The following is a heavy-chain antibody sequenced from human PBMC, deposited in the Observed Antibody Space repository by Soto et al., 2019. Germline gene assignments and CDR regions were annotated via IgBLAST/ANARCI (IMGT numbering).Heavy chain of an antibody. CDR3: TRLRLDSLFQH. D-gene: IGHD3-9*01. V-gene: IGHV3-73*01. CDR1: GFTFSGSA. J-gene: IGHJ1*01. CDR2: IRSKANSYAT. Sequence: PRLSCAASGFTFSGSAMHWVRQASGKGLEWVGRIRSKANSYATAYAASVKGRFTISRDDSKNTAYLQMNSLKTEDTAVYYCTRLRLDSLFQHWGQGTLVTVSS.